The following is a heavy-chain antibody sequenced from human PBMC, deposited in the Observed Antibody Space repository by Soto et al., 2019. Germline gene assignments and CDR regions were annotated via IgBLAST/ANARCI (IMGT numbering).Heavy chain of an antibody. J-gene: IGHJ6*03. CDR2: ISGSGGST. Sequence: GGSLRLSCAASGFTFSSYAMSWVRQAPGKGLEWVSAISGSGGSTYYADSVKGRFTISRDNSKNTLYLQMNSLRAEDTAVYYCARASVGVAAAGTYYYYMDVWGKGTTVTVSS. V-gene: IGHV3-23*01. CDR1: GFTFSSYA. D-gene: IGHD6-13*01. CDR3: ARASVGVAAAGTYYYYMDV.